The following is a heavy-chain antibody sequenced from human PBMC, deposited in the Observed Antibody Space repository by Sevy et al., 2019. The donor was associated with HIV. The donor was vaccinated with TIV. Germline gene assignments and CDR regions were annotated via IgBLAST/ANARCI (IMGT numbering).Heavy chain of an antibody. J-gene: IGHJ4*02. D-gene: IGHD1-26*01. V-gene: IGHV4-59*08. CDR1: GGSITSLY. CDR3: AGENAWGRGYS. CDR2: FYYNGHI. Sequence: SETLSLTCTVSGGSITSLYWNWIRQPPEKGLEWIATFYYNGHINYNPSLKSRVTFSLDTSNNQISLGLSSVTAADTAMYYCAGENAWGRGYSWGQGTLVTVSS.